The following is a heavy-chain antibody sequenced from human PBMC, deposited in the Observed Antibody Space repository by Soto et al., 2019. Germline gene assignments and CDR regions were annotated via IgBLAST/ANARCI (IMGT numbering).Heavy chain of an antibody. CDR1: GGSISSSSYY. J-gene: IGHJ5*02. Sequence: PSDTLSLTCTVSGGSISSSSYYWGWIRQPPGKGLEWIGSIYYSGSTYYNPSLKSRVTISVDTSKNQFSLKLSSVTAADTAVYYCARLEMGDYGDYFWFDPWGQGTLVTVSS. V-gene: IGHV4-39*01. D-gene: IGHD4-17*01. CDR3: ARLEMGDYGDYFWFDP. CDR2: IYYSGST.